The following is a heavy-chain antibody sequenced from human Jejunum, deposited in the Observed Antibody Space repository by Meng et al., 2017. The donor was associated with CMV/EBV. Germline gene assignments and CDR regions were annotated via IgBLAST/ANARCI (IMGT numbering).Heavy chain of an antibody. CDR3: ARGTGSGSWLIDS. CDR1: GCTFSSYA. D-gene: IGHD6-13*01. V-gene: IGHV3-30*04. Sequence: SGCTFSSYAMHWVRQAPGKGLEWVAVIPFDGNNEHYADSVKGRFTISRDNSKNTLYLQVNSLRPEDTGVYYCARGTGSGSWLIDSWGQGTLVTVSS. CDR2: IPFDGNNE. J-gene: IGHJ4*02.